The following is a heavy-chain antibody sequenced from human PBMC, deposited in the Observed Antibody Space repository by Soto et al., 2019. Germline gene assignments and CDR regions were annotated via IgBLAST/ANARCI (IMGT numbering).Heavy chain of an antibody. Sequence: GGSLRLSCAASGFTFSNYGMSWVRQAPGKGLEWVSSISGSGGRTYYADSVKGRFTISRDNSKNTLYLQTDSLRAEDTAFYYCAKSDCSGGSCYFPFDCWGQGTPVTVSS. D-gene: IGHD2-15*01. V-gene: IGHV3-23*01. CDR2: ISGSGGRT. J-gene: IGHJ4*02. CDR3: AKSDCSGGSCYFPFDC. CDR1: GFTFSNYG.